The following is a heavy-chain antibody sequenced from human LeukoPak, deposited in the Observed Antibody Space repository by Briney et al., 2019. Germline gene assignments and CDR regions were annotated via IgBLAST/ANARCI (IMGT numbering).Heavy chain of an antibody. D-gene: IGHD6-19*01. Sequence: GASVKVSCKASGYTFTSYGISWVRQAPGQGLEWMGWISAYNGNTNYAQKLQGRVTMTTDTSTSTADMELRSLRSDDTAVYYWAREQQWLEGLGYWGQGTLVTVSS. CDR1: GYTFTSYG. CDR3: AREQQWLEGLGY. CDR2: ISAYNGNT. J-gene: IGHJ4*02. V-gene: IGHV1-18*04.